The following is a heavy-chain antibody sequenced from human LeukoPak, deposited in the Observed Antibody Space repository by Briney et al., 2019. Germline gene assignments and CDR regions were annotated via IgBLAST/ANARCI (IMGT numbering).Heavy chain of an antibody. CDR1: GYTFTGNY. Sequence: ASVRVSCKASGYTFTGNYMHWVRQAPGQGLEWMGWISPNSGGINYQGRVTMTRDTSISTAYMELSRLRSDDTAVYYCARAGYCSGGSCSDWFDSWGQGTLVTVSS. V-gene: IGHV1-2*02. D-gene: IGHD2-15*01. CDR3: ARAGYCSGGSCSDWFDS. CDR2: ISPNSGGI. J-gene: IGHJ5*01.